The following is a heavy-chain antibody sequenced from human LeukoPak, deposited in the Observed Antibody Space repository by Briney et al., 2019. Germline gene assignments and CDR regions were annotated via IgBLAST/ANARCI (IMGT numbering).Heavy chain of an antibody. D-gene: IGHD3-3*01. CDR2: ISSSSSYI. Sequence: GVSLRLSCAASGFTFSSYSMNWVRQAPGKGVEWVSSISSSSSYIYYADSVKGRFTISRDNAKNSLYLQMNSLRAEDTAVYYCARDGYDFWSAIHLDYWGQGTLVTVSS. J-gene: IGHJ4*02. CDR3: ARDGYDFWSAIHLDY. V-gene: IGHV3-21*01. CDR1: GFTFSSYS.